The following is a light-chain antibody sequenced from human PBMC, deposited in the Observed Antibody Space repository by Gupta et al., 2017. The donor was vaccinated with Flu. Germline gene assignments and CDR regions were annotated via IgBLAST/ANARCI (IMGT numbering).Light chain of an antibody. CDR3: LQYNSLPYT. J-gene: IGKJ2*01. Sequence: GDRVTITCRVSQGIRNDLGWYQQKPRKAPKRLIYTASSLQSGVPSRFSGSGSGTEFTLTISSLQPEDFATYYCLQYNSLPYTFGQGTKLEIK. CDR2: TAS. V-gene: IGKV1-17*01. CDR1: QGIRND.